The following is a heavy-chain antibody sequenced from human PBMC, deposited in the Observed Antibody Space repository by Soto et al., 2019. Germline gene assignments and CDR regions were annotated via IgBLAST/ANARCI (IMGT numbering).Heavy chain of an antibody. Sequence: ESRARKCSISRCSINSNNKYWGWIRQPPGKGLEWIGSIYYSGSTYYNPSLKSRVTISVDTSKNQFSLKLSSVTAADTAVYYCARARGYGDLALYYWGQGTLVTVSS. V-gene: IGHV4-39*01. CDR2: IYYSGST. CDR3: ARARGYGDLALYY. J-gene: IGHJ4*02. D-gene: IGHD6-13*01. CDR1: RCSINSNNKY.